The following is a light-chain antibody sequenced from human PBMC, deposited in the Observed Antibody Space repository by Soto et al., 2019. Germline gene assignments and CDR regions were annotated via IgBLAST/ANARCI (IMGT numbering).Light chain of an antibody. J-gene: IGLJ3*02. CDR1: SSNIGRNY. Sequence: QSVLTQPPSASGTPGQRVTISCSGSSSNIGRNYVYWYQQVPGTAPKLLTYSNDQRPSGVPDRFSGSKSGTSASLAISGLRSEDEADYYCAAWDDSLSGRVFGGGTKLTVL. CDR2: SND. CDR3: AAWDDSLSGRV. V-gene: IGLV1-47*01.